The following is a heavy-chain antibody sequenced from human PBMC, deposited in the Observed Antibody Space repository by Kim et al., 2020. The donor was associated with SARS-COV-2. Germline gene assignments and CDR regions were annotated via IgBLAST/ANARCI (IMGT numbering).Heavy chain of an antibody. Sequence: SETLSLTCTVSGGSISNYYWNWIRQPPGKGLEWIGFINNYGSTLYNPSLKSRATMSVDASKNKFSLKLTSVTAADTAVYFCARHASSAYYYGMGVWGQGTTVTVSS. CDR3: ARHASSAYYYGMGV. D-gene: IGHD6-6*01. CDR2: INNYGST. J-gene: IGHJ6*02. CDR1: GGSISNYY. V-gene: IGHV4-59*08.